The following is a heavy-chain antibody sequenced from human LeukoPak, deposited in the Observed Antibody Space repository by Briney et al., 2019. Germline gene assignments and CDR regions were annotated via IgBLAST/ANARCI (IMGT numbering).Heavy chain of an antibody. J-gene: IGHJ3*02. CDR2: INHSGST. CDR3: ARGESDYDFWSGYSHDAFDI. CDR1: GGSFSGYY. D-gene: IGHD3-3*01. Sequence: SGTLSLTCAVYGGSFSGYYWSWIRQPPGKGLEWIGEINHSGSTNYNPSLKSRVTISVDTSKNQFSLKLSSVTAADTAVYYCARGESDYDFWSGYSHDAFDIWGQGTMVTVSS. V-gene: IGHV4-34*01.